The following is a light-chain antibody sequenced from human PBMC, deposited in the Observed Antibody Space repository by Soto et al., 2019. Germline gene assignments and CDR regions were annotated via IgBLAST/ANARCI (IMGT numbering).Light chain of an antibody. CDR1: QSVSSTY. Sequence: EIVLTQSPGTLSLSPGERATLSCRASQSVSSTYLAWYQQKPGQAPRLLIYGASSRATGIPDRFSGSGFGTDFTLTISRLEPEDFAVYYCQRYDISPFPFGQGTKLEIK. V-gene: IGKV3-20*01. CDR2: GAS. J-gene: IGKJ2*01. CDR3: QRYDISPFP.